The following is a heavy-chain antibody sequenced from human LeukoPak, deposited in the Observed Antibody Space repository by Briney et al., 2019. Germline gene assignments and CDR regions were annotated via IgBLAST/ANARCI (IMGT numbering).Heavy chain of an antibody. V-gene: IGHV1-18*01. CDR1: GYTFNSYG. CDR3: ARGSASRGYSYGLPFDY. Sequence: ASVKVSCKASGYTFNSYGISWVRQAPGQGLEWMGWISGYNGNTNYAQKLQDRFTMTTDTSTSTVYMELRSLRSDDTAMYYYARGSASRGYSYGLPFDYWGQGTLVTVSS. D-gene: IGHD5-18*01. CDR2: ISGYNGNT. J-gene: IGHJ4*02.